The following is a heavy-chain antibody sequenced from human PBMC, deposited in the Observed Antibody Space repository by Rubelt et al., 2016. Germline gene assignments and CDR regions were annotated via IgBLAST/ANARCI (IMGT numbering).Heavy chain of an antibody. V-gene: IGHV3-21*01. CDR1: GFTFSSYS. Sequence: VQLVESGGGAVQPGRSLRLSCAASGFTFSSYSMNWVRQAPGKGLEWVSSISSSSSYIYYADSVKGRFTISRDNAKNSLYLQMNSLRAEDTAVYYCARAGYSGYDGIDYWGQGTLVTVSS. CDR2: ISSSSSYI. CDR3: ARAGYSGYDGIDY. D-gene: IGHD5-12*01. J-gene: IGHJ4*02.